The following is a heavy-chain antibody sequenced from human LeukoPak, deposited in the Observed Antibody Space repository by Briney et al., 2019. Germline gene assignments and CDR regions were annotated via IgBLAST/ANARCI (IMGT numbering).Heavy chain of an antibody. CDR3: ARDEGTVSSPIDS. D-gene: IGHD1-1*01. V-gene: IGHV1-2*02. CDR2: INTNTGGT. CDR1: GYTFTSYS. J-gene: IGHJ4*02. Sequence: ASVTVSCKASGYTFTSYSLHWVRQAPGQGLEWMGWINTNTGGTDYAQNFQGRVTMTRDTSISTAYMVLTRLTSDDTAVFYCARDEGTVSSPIDSWGQGTLVTASS.